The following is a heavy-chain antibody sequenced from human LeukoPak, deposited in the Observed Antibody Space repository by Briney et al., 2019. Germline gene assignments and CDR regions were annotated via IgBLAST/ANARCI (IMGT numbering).Heavy chain of an antibody. CDR1: RFVFSSYE. CDR2: ISSSGSTI. D-gene: IGHD2-8*01. Sequence: GGSLRLSCAASRFVFSSYEMNWVRQAPGKGLEWVSYISSSGSTIYYADSVQGRFTISRDNAKNSLYPQMNSLRAEDTAVYYCARDRSRDSVLRHYSYFGMDVWGQGTTVTVSS. CDR3: ARDRSRDSVLRHYSYFGMDV. J-gene: IGHJ6*02. V-gene: IGHV3-48*03.